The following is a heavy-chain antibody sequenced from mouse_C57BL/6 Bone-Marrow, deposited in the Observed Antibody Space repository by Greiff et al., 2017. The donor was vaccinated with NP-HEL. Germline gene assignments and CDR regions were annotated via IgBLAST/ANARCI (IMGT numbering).Heavy chain of an antibody. J-gene: IGHJ2*01. CDR1: GFTFSSYT. Sequence: EVKVVDSGGGLVKPGGSLKLSCAASGFTFSSYTMSWVRQTPEKRLEWVATISGGGGNTYYPDSVKGRFTISRDNAKNTLYLQMSSLRSEDTALYYCARQLDYWGQGTTLTVSS. CDR3: ARQLDY. CDR2: ISGGGGNT. V-gene: IGHV5-9*01.